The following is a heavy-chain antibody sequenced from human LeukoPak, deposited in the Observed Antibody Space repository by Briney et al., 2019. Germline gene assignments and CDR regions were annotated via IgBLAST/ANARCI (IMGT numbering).Heavy chain of an antibody. J-gene: IGHJ3*01. Sequence: SETLSLTCTVSGGSISSYYWSWIRQPPGKGLEWIGYIYHSGDTNYNPSLKSRVTISLDTSKNQFSLNLYSVTAADTAVYFCARHRGVSYYDAFDVWGQGTVVTVSS. V-gene: IGHV4-59*08. CDR3: ARHRGVSYYDAFDV. CDR1: GGSISSYY. D-gene: IGHD1-26*01. CDR2: IYHSGDT.